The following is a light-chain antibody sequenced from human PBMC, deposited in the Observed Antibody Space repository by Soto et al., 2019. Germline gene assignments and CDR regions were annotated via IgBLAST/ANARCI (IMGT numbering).Light chain of an antibody. CDR1: QSVSGSY. J-gene: IGKJ1*01. Sequence: EIVLTQSPGTLSLSPGERVTLSCRASQSVSGSYLAWYLQKPGQAPRVLIYGASSRATGIPDRFSGSGSGTDFTLTISRLEPEDFALYYCHQRQSWPRTFGQGTKVDI. V-gene: IGKV3D-20*02. CDR2: GAS. CDR3: HQRQSWPRT.